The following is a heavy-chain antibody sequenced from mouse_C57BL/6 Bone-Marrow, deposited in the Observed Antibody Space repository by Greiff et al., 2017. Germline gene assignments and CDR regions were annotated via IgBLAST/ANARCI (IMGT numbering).Heavy chain of an antibody. V-gene: IGHV5-15*01. CDR3: ARRRDYDGYSYAMDY. Sequence: EVQLQESGGGLVQPGGSLKLSCAASGFTFSDYGMAWVRQAPRKGPEWVAFLSNLAYSIYYADTVTGRFTISRENAKNTLYLEMSSLRSEDTAMYYCARRRDYDGYSYAMDYWGQGTSVTVSS. D-gene: IGHD2-3*01. CDR2: LSNLAYSI. CDR1: GFTFSDYG. J-gene: IGHJ4*01.